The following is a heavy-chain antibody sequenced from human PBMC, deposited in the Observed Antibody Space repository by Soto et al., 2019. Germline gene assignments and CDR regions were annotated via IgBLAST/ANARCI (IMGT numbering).Heavy chain of an antibody. CDR3: ARAPLILTGYYNWFDP. V-gene: IGHV3-23*01. CDR1: GFTFSSYA. D-gene: IGHD3-9*01. J-gene: IGHJ5*02. CDR2: ISGSGGST. Sequence: EVQLLESGGGLVQPGGSLRLSCAASGFTFSSYAMSWVRQAPGKGLEWVSAISGSGGSTYYADSVKGRFTISRDNSKNTLYLQMNSLRAEDTAVYYCARAPLILTGYYNWFDPWGQGTLVTVSS.